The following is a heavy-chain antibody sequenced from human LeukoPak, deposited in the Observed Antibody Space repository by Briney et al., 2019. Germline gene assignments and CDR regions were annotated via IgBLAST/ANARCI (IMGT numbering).Heavy chain of an antibody. Sequence: SQTLSLTCAISGDSVSSATTAWNWIRQSPSRGLEWLGRTYHRSKWLNDYADSVRSRITINPDTSKNHFSLQLNSVTPGDTAVYYCARGRSGLHVFEYWGQGTPVTVSS. V-gene: IGHV6-1*01. J-gene: IGHJ4*02. CDR2: TYHRSKWLN. CDR3: ARGRSGLHVFEY. D-gene: IGHD5-12*01. CDR1: GDSVSSATTA.